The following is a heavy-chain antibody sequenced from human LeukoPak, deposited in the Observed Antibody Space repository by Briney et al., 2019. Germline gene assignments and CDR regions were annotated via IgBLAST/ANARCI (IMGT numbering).Heavy chain of an antibody. Sequence: GGSLRLSCAASGFSFSSYWMQWVRQAPGKGLVWVSRINSDGSSTSYADSVKGRFIISRDSAKNTLYLQMNSLRAEDTAVYYCARTKGGSDYFYPFDYWGQGTLVTVS. V-gene: IGHV3-74*01. J-gene: IGHJ4*02. CDR2: INSDGSST. D-gene: IGHD3-22*01. CDR1: GFSFSSYW. CDR3: ARTKGGSDYFYPFDY.